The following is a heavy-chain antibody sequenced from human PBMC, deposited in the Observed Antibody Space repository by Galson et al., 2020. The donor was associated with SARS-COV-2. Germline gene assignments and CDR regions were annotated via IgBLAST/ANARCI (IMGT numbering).Heavy chain of an antibody. Sequence: GESLKISCTASGFTFGDYAMSWFRQAPGKGLEWVGFIRSKAYGGTTEYAASVKGRFTISRDDSKSIAYLQMNSLKTEDTAVYYCTRSQLGRWLQLLGVPVDYGGQGALVTVSS. D-gene: IGHD7-27*01. CDR1: GFTFGDYA. J-gene: IGHJ4*02. CDR2: IRSKAYGGTT. V-gene: IGHV3-49*03. CDR3: TRSQLGRWLQLLGVPVDY.